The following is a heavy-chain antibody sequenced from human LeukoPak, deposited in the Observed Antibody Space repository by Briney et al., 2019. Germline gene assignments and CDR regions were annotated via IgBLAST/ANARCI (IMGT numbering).Heavy chain of an antibody. V-gene: IGHV3-43*02. D-gene: IGHD2-8*02. CDR2: ISGDSSDT. CDR1: GFTFDYA. J-gene: IGHJ6*02. CDR3: AKGPGTDRPYYHSGVDV. Sequence: GGSLRLSCAASGFTFDYAMHWVRQAPGKGLEWVSLISGDSSDTYYGDSVKGRFTISRDNSKSSLYLQMNSLRTEDTALYYCAKGPGTDRPYYHSGVDVWGQGTTVTVSS.